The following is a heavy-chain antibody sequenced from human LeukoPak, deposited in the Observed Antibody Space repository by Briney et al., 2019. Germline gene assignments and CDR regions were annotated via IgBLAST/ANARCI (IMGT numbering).Heavy chain of an antibody. CDR1: GGSISSGDYY. J-gene: IGHJ4*02. Sequence: SQTLSLTCTVSGGSISSGDYYWSWIRQPPGKGLEWIGYIYYSGSTYYNPSLKSRVTISVDTSKNQFSLKLSSVTAADTAVYYCARDFPIDYYDSSDAPREVWGQGTLVTVSS. CDR3: ARDFPIDYYDSSDAPREV. D-gene: IGHD3-22*01. CDR2: IYYSGST. V-gene: IGHV4-30-4*01.